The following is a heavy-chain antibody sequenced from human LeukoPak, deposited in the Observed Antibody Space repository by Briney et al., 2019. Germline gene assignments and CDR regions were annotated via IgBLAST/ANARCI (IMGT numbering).Heavy chain of an antibody. V-gene: IGHV4-59*11. J-gene: IGHJ4*02. CDR1: GSSISNHY. CDR2: IYRSGST. CDR3: ARDGEADYSDTAGLLFDY. Sequence: PSETLSLTCTVSGSSISNHYWNWIRQPPGKGLQWIGYIYRSGSTDYNPSLKSRVSISVDMSKNQFSLKLTSVTAADTAVYYCARDGEADYSDTAGLLFDYWGQGALVTVSS. D-gene: IGHD3-22*01.